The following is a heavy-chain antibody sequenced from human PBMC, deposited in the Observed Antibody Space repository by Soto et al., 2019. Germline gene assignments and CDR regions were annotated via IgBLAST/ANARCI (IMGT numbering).Heavy chain of an antibody. CDR1: GGGISIYH. D-gene: IGHD3-10*01. CDR3: ARGKAVGSYYNWFDP. Sequence: SYMLNLTRTVAGGGISIYHCSWLRMPPGKGLEWIGYIYYSGSTNYNPSLKSRVSMSVDRSKNQFSLKLSSVTAADTAVYYCARGKAVGSYYNWFDPWGQGILVTVSS. V-gene: IGHV4-59*07. J-gene: IGHJ5*02. CDR2: IYYSGST.